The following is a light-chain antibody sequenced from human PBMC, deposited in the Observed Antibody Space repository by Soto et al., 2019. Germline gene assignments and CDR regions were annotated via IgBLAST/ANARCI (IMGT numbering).Light chain of an antibody. V-gene: IGKV3-20*01. J-gene: IGKJ1*01. Sequence: VVLTQSPGTLSLSPGEGATLSCRASQSLTNTFLTWYQQKPGQTPRLLIYGVFSRATGVPDRFSGGGSGTDFTLSISRLEPEDSAVYYCQQYDKWPRTFGQGTKVEIK. CDR1: QSLTNTF. CDR2: GVF. CDR3: QQYDKWPRT.